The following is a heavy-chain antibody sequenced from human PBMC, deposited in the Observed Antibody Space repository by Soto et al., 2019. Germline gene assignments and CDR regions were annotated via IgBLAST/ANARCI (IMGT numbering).Heavy chain of an antibody. V-gene: IGHV3-23*01. CDR3: AKSRGSRD. J-gene: IGHJ4*02. CDR2: ISGSGGST. D-gene: IGHD1-26*01. Sequence: EVQLLGSGGGLGQPGGSLRLSCAASGFTFSSYAMSWVRQAPVKGLEWVSAISGSGGSTYYAESVKSRFTISRDKSKNTLYLPMNSLRAEDTAVYYCAKSRGSRDWGQGTLVTVSS. CDR1: GFTFSSYA.